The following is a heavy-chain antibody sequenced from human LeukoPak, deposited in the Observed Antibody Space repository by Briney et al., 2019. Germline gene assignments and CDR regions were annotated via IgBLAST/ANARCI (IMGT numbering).Heavy chain of an antibody. V-gene: IGHV3-64D*06. Sequence: GGSLRLSCSASGFTFSNYAMHWVRQAPGKGLEYVSSISSNGGSTYYADSVKGRFTISRDNSKNTLYLQMSSLRAEDTAVYYCARALHWGFDYWGQGTLATVSS. J-gene: IGHJ4*02. D-gene: IGHD3-16*01. CDR2: ISSNGGST. CDR3: ARALHWGFDY. CDR1: GFTFSNYA.